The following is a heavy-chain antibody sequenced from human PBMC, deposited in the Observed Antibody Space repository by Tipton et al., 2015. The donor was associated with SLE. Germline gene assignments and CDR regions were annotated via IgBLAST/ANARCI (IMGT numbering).Heavy chain of an antibody. Sequence: SLRLSCAASGFTFSDYYMSWIRQAPGKGLEWVSYISSSGSTIYYADSVKGRFTISRDNAKNSLYLQMNSLRAEDTAVYYCARETTYYDFWSGYYRGGNYFDYWGQGTLVTVSS. V-gene: IGHV3-11*01. CDR2: ISSSGSTI. D-gene: IGHD3-3*01. J-gene: IGHJ4*02. CDR3: ARETTYYDFWSGYYRGGNYFDY. CDR1: GFTFSDYY.